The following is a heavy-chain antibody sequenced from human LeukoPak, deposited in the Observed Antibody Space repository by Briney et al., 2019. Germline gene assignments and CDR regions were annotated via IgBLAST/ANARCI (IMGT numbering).Heavy chain of an antibody. CDR1: GFTFSNAW. D-gene: IGHD3-10*01. CDR3: TTDGYYYGSGSYYIHRQHRYFDY. V-gene: IGHV3-15*01. Sequence: TGGSLRLSCAASGFTFSNAWMSWVRQAPGKGLEWVGRIKSKTDGGTTDYAAPVKGRFTISRDDSKNTLYLQMNSLKTEDTAVYYCTTDGYYYGSGSYYIHRQHRYFDYWGQGTLVTVSS. CDR2: IKSKTDGGTT. J-gene: IGHJ4*02.